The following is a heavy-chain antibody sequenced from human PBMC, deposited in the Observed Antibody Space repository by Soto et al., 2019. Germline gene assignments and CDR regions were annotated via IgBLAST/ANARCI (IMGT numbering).Heavy chain of an antibody. CDR1: GFSLRTSEVG. D-gene: IGHD1-26*01. J-gene: IGHJ5*02. Sequence: KESGPTLVKPTQTLTLTCTFSGFSLRTSEVGVGWIRQPPGKALEWLALIYWDDDKRYSPSLKSRLTITRDTSKNQVVLTMTNMDPVDTATYYCAYRRSGSYLPSWGQGTLVTVSS. CDR3: AYRRSGSYLPS. V-gene: IGHV2-5*02. CDR2: IYWDDDK.